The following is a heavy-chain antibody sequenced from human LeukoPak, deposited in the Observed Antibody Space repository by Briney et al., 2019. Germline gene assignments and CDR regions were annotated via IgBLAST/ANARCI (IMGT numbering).Heavy chain of an antibody. CDR3: ATPTYYYGSGSYYFGY. CDR1: GYTLTELS. V-gene: IGHV1-24*01. Sequence: ASVKVSCKVSGYTLTELSMHWVRQAPGKGLEWMGGFDPEDGETIYAQKFQGRVTMTEDTSTDTAYMELSSLRSEDTAVYYCATPTYYYGSGSYYFGYWGQGTLVTVSS. D-gene: IGHD3-10*01. CDR2: FDPEDGET. J-gene: IGHJ4*02.